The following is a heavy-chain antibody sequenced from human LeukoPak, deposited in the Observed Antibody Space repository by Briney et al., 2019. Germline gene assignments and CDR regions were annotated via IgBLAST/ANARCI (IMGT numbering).Heavy chain of an antibody. J-gene: IGHJ5*02. Sequence: PSETLSLTCTVSGGSISSYYWSWIRQPAGKGLEWIGRIYTSGSTNYNPSLKSRVTMSVDTSKNQFSLKLSSVTAADTAVYYCARDRTAYCSSTSCRGNGFDPWGQGTLVTVSS. V-gene: IGHV4-4*07. D-gene: IGHD2-2*01. CDR1: GGSISSYY. CDR3: ARDRTAYCSSTSCRGNGFDP. CDR2: IYTSGST.